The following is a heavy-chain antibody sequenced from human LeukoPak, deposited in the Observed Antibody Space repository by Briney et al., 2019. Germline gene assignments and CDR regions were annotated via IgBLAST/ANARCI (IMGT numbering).Heavy chain of an antibody. D-gene: IGHD3-22*01. CDR2: MYSGGST. J-gene: IGHJ3*02. Sequence: GGSLRLSCAASGFTVSNNYMSWVRQAPGKGLEWVSVMYSGGSTNYADSVKGRLIISRDDSKNILDLQMNSLKAEDTAVYYCARGNYASTGPGALDIWGQGTVVTVSS. CDR3: ARGNYASTGPGALDI. CDR1: GFTVSNNY. V-gene: IGHV3-53*01.